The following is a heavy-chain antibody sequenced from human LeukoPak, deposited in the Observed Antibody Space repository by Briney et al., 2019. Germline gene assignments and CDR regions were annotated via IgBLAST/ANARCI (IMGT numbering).Heavy chain of an antibody. Sequence: PSETLSLTCAVYGGFFSGYYWSWIRQPQGKGLEWIGEINHSGSTNYNSSLKSRVTISVDTSKNQFSLKLSSVTAADTAVYFCARGPPTDYYDSSGFYYVFDYWGQGTLVTVSS. V-gene: IGHV4-34*01. CDR2: INHSGST. J-gene: IGHJ4*02. CDR1: GGFFSGYY. CDR3: ARGPPTDYYDSSGFYYVFDY. D-gene: IGHD3-22*01.